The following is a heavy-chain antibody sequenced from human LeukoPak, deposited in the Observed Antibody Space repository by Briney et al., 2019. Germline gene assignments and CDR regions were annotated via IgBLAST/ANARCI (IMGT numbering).Heavy chain of an antibody. CDR2: ISGSGGST. Sequence: PGGSLRLSCAASGFTFSGSAMHWVRQAPGKGLEWVSAISGSGGSTYYADSVKGRFTISRDNSKNTLYLQMNSLRAEDTAVYYCAKDLYSSSWYGVDYWGQGTLVTVSS. J-gene: IGHJ4*02. V-gene: IGHV3-23*01. CDR1: GFTFSGSA. CDR3: AKDLYSSSWYGVDY. D-gene: IGHD6-13*01.